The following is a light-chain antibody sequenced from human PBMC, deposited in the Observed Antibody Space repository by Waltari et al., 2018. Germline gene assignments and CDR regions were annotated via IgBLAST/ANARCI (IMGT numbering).Light chain of an antibody. Sequence: NFMLTQPHSVSESPGKPVTISCTRSSGSIASNSVHVYQQRPGSSPTTVIYEDNQRPSGVPDRFSGSIDSSSNSASLTISGLKTEDEADYYCQSYDSSNRVFGGGTKLTVL. J-gene: IGLJ3*02. V-gene: IGLV6-57*01. CDR2: EDN. CDR1: SGSIASNS. CDR3: QSYDSSNRV.